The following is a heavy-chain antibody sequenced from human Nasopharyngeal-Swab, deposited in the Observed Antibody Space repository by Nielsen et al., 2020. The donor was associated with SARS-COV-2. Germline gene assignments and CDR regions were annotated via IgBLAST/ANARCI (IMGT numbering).Heavy chain of an antibody. CDR2: INHGGST. V-gene: IGHV4-34*01. J-gene: IGHJ4*02. CDR3: ARRVTSFTMIVVVMTGGISYFYY. Sequence: SETLSLTCAVYGASFSVYDWSWIRQSPGKGLEWIGEINHGGSTKHNASLKIRVTLSLDTSKNQFSLKLSSVTAAGTAVYYCARRVTSFTMIVVVMTGGISYFYYWSQGILVTVSS. CDR1: GASFSVYD. D-gene: IGHD3-22*01.